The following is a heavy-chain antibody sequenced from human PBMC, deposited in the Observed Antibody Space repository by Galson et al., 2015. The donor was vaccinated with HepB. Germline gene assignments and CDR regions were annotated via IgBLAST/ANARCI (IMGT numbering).Heavy chain of an antibody. D-gene: IGHD3-10*01. V-gene: IGHV5-10-1*01. CDR1: GYSFTAFW. Sequence: QSGAEVKKPGESLKISCKGSGYSFTAFWITWVRQRPGKGLEWMGRIDPSDSYTDYSPSFQGHVTISSDKSITTAYLHLSTLKASDTAIYYCASRHYYFRSGTGQNVSDYWGQGTQVTVSS. J-gene: IGHJ4*02. CDR2: IDPSDSYT. CDR3: ASRHYYFRSGTGQNVSDY.